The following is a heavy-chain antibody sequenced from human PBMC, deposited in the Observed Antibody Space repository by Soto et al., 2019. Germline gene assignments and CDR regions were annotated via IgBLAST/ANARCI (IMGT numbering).Heavy chain of an antibody. V-gene: IGHV3-23*01. CDR1: GLTFSNYA. J-gene: IGHJ4*02. D-gene: IGHD1-7*01. Sequence: GGSLRLSCATSGLTFSNYAMSWVRQAPGGGLEWVSSMSGSSSTTYYADSVGGRFTISRDRSKNTLYLQMSSLRAEDTALYYCAKNQERELPRVIDFWGQGT. CDR2: MSGSSSTT. CDR3: AKNQERELPRVIDF.